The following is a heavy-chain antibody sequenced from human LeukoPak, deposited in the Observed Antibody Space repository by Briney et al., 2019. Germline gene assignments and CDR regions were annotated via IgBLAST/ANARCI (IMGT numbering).Heavy chain of an antibody. CDR2: IYYSGST. V-gene: IGHV4-59*06. D-gene: IGHD6-13*01. J-gene: IGHJ4*02. CDR1: GGSISSYY. Sequence: PSETLSLTCTVSGGSISSYYWSWIRQPPGKGLEWIGYIYYSGSTYYNPSLKSRVTISVDTSKNQFSLKLSSVTAADTAVYYCACIAAAGTHYFDYWGQGTLVTVSS. CDR3: ACIAAAGTHYFDY.